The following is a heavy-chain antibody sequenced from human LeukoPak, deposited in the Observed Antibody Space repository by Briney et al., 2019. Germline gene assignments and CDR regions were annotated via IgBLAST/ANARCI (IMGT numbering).Heavy chain of an antibody. D-gene: IGHD1-26*01. CDR3: ARMEYSGSYYFDY. V-gene: IGHV4-30-4*01. CDR2: IYYSGST. Sequence: SETLSLTCTVSGGSISSGDYYWSWIRQPPGKGLEWIGYIYYSGSTYYNPSLKSRVTISVDTSKNQFSLKLSSVTAADTAVYYCARMEYSGSYYFDYWGQGTLVTVSS. J-gene: IGHJ4*02. CDR1: GGSISSGDYY.